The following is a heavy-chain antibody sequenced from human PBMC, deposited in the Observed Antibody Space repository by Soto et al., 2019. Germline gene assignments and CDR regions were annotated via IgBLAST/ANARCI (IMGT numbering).Heavy chain of an antibody. V-gene: IGHV4-39*07. Sequence: SETLSLTCTVSGGSISSSSYYWGWIRQPPGKGLEWIGSIYYSGSTYYNPSLKSRVTISIDTSKNQFSLKLSSVTAADTAVYYCARDPRHDAFDIWGQGTMVTVSS. CDR2: IYYSGST. CDR3: ARDPRHDAFDI. J-gene: IGHJ3*02. CDR1: GGSISSSSYY.